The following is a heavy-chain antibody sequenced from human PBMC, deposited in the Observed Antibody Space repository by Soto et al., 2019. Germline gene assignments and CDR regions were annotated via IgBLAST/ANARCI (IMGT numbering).Heavy chain of an antibody. V-gene: IGHV3-15*01. CDR2: IKSKTDGGTT. Sequence: EVQLVESGGGLVKPGGSLRLSCAASGFTFSNAWMSWVRQSPGKVLEWVGRIKSKTDGGTTDYAAPMKGRFTISRDDSKNTLYLQMNSLKTEDTAVYYCTRPTPLDILTGYSPIRYYYYGMYVWGQGTTVTVSS. CDR3: TRPTPLDILTGYSPIRYYYYGMYV. J-gene: IGHJ6*02. CDR1: GFTFSNAW. D-gene: IGHD3-9*01.